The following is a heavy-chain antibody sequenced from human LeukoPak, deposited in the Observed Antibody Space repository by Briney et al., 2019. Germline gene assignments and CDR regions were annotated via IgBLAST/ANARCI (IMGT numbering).Heavy chain of an antibody. V-gene: IGHV3-23*01. J-gene: IGHJ4*02. D-gene: IGHD2-15*01. Sequence: GGSLRLSCAASGFTFSSCGMSWVRQAPGKGLEWVSAISGSGGSTYYADSVKGQFAISRDNAKNSLYLQMNSLRAEDTAVYYCARGSGPIYCSGGSCHYFDYWGQGTLVTVSS. CDR3: ARGSGPIYCSGGSCHYFDY. CDR1: GFTFSSCG. CDR2: ISGSGGST.